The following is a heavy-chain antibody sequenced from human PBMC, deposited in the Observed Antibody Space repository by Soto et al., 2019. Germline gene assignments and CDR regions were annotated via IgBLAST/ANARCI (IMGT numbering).Heavy chain of an antibody. D-gene: IGHD5-18*01. CDR3: AREGYSYGYGYYYYNGMDV. CDR2: ISSSSSTI. V-gene: IGHV3-48*04. CDR1: GFTFSSYS. Sequence: GGSLRLSCAASGFTFSSYSMNWVRQAPGKGLEWVSYISSSSSTIYYADSVKGRFTISRDNAKNTLYLQMNSLRAEDTAVYYCAREGYSYGYGYYYYNGMDVWGQGTTVTVSS. J-gene: IGHJ6*02.